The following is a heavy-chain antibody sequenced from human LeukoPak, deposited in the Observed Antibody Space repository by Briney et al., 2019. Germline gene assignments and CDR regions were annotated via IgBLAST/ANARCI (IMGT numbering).Heavy chain of an antibody. CDR1: GSRFTSYW. J-gene: IGHJ5*02. CDR2: IYPGDSDT. D-gene: IGHD3-10*01. V-gene: IGHV5-51*01. CDR3: ARRGTYYYGSGSKDWFDP. Sequence: GESLKISCKGSGSRFTSYWIGWVRQMHGKGLEWMGIIYPGDSDTRYSPSFQGQVTISADKSISTAYLQWSSLKASDTAMYYCARRGTYYYGSGSKDWFDPWGQGTLVTVSS.